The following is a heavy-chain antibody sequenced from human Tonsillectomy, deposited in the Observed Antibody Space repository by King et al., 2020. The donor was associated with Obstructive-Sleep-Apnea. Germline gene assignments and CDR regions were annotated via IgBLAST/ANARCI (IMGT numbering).Heavy chain of an antibody. CDR1: GGSISSGDYY. Sequence: QLQESGPGLVKPSQTLSLTCTVSGGSISSGDYYWSWIRQPPGKGLEWIGYIDYSGSTDYNPSLKSRITISVDTSKHQVALKLNSVTAADSAVYYCAREPLRGYWFGPWGQGTLVTVSS. V-gene: IGHV4-30-4*01. J-gene: IGHJ5*02. CDR3: AREPLRGYWFGP. CDR2: IDYSGST.